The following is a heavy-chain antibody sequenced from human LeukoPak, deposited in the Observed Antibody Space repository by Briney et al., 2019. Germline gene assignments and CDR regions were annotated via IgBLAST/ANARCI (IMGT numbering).Heavy chain of an antibody. Sequence: VGSLRLSCAASLFPFYTFHINWVRQPPGQGLEWISVIGGPSNTIDYADSVRGRFTISRDYARNSVYLQMNSLRVDDTAVYYCARGVRITVSGWHFDFWGRGAQVTVSS. D-gene: IGHD6-19*01. CDR2: IGGPSNTI. V-gene: IGHV3-48*04. J-gene: IGHJ2*01. CDR3: ARGVRITVSGWHFDF. CDR1: LFPFYTFH.